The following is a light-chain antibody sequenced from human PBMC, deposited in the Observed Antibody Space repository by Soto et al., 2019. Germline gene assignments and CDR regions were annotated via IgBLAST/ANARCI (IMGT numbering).Light chain of an antibody. Sequence: QSALTQPASVSGSPGPSITIACTGTSSDVGNYQLVSWYPQHLGKAPKLIMYEVSKRPSGLSTRFSGSKSGNTASLTISGLQAEDEADYYCCSYTSSSTWVFGGGTKLTVL. CDR1: SSDVGNYQL. CDR2: EVS. J-gene: IGLJ3*02. CDR3: CSYTSSSTWV. V-gene: IGLV2-23*02.